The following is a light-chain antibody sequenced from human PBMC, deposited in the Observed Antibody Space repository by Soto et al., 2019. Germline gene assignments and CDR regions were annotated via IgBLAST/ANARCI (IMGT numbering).Light chain of an antibody. CDR1: QSLLHSSGYNY. J-gene: IGKJ2*01. Sequence: EIVMTQSPLSLPVTPGEPASISCRSSQSLLHSSGYNYLHWYLQKPGQSPQLLIYLVSTRASGVPDRFSGSGSGIDFTLKISRVEAEDVGVYYCMQYLQTPYTFGQGTKLEIK. CDR3: MQYLQTPYT. CDR2: LVS. V-gene: IGKV2-28*01.